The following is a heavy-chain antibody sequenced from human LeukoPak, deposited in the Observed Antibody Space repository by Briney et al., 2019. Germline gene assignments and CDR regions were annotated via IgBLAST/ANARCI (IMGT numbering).Heavy chain of an antibody. D-gene: IGHD6-19*01. CDR1: GFTFSSYW. J-gene: IGHJ4*02. Sequence: GGSLRLSCAASGFTFSSYWMSWVRQAPGKGLEWVANIKQDGSETNYVDSVKGRFTISRDNAKNSLYLQMNSLRADDTAVYYCARIRGSGCADYWGQGTLVTVSS. V-gene: IGHV3-7*01. CDR3: ARIRGSGCADY. CDR2: IKQDGSET.